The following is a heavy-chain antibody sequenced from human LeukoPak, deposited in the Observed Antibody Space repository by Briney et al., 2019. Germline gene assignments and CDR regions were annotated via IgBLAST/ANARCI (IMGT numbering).Heavy chain of an antibody. D-gene: IGHD3-10*01. Sequence: SETLSLTCTASGCSISSYYWSWIRQPPGKGLEWIGYIYYSGSTNYNPSLKSRVTISVDTSKNQFSLKLSSVTAADTAVYYCARVAYYGSGSYAFDIWGQGTMVTVSS. CDR3: ARVAYYGSGSYAFDI. V-gene: IGHV4-59*01. J-gene: IGHJ3*02. CDR1: GCSISSYY. CDR2: IYYSGST.